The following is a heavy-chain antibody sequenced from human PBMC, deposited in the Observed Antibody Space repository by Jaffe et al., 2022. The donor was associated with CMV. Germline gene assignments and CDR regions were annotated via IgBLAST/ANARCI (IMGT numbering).Heavy chain of an antibody. CDR3: ARDEDRGYSGYDGYYYYGMDV. CDR2: ISAYNGNT. J-gene: IGHJ6*02. CDR1: GYTFTSYG. Sequence: QVQLVQSGAEVKKPGASVKVSCKASGYTFTSYGISWVRQAPGQGLEWMGWISAYNGNTNYAQKLQGRVTMTTDTSTSTAYMELRSLRSDDTAVYYCARDEDRGYSGYDGYYYYGMDVWGQGTTVTVSS. D-gene: IGHD5-12*01. V-gene: IGHV1-18*01.